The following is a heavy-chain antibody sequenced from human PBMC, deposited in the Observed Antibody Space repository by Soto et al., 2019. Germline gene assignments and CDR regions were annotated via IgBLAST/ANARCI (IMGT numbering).Heavy chain of an antibody. D-gene: IGHD2-2*02. J-gene: IGHJ5*02. CDR2: IDPSDSYT. CDR1: GYSFTGYW. CDR3: ARTPRALAAIVFDWFDP. Sequence: PGESLKISCKGSGYSFTGYWISWVRQMPGKGLEWMGRIDPSDSYTNYSPSFQGHVTISADKSISTAYLQWSSLKASDTAMYYCARTPRALAAIVFDWFDPWGQGTLVTVSS. V-gene: IGHV5-10-1*01.